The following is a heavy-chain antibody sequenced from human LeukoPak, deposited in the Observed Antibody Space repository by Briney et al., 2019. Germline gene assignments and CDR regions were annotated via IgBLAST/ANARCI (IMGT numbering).Heavy chain of an antibody. D-gene: IGHD6-19*01. CDR2: ISSSSSYI. J-gene: IGHJ4*02. V-gene: IGHV3-21*01. CDR3: ARDGSSSGWDFDY. CDR1: GFTFSSYS. Sequence: GGSLRLSCAASGFTFSSYSMNWVRQAPGKGLEWVSSISSSSSYIYYADSVKGRFTITRDNAKNSLYLQMNSLRAEDTAVYYCARDGSSSGWDFDYWGQGTLVTVSS.